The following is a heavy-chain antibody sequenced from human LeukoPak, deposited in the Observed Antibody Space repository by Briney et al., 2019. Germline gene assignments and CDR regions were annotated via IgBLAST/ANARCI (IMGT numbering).Heavy chain of an antibody. CDR2: IYHSGST. CDR3: ARGARTRRRDNSGPFDI. Sequence: SETLSLTCTVSGGSMSSYYWSWIRRPPGKGLQWIGYIYHSGSTNHNPSLKSRVTISLDWSKNQFTLKLKSVTAADTAVYYCARGARTRRRDNSGPFDIWGQGTKVTVSS. J-gene: IGHJ3*02. CDR1: GGSMSSYY. V-gene: IGHV4-59*01. D-gene: IGHD3-22*01.